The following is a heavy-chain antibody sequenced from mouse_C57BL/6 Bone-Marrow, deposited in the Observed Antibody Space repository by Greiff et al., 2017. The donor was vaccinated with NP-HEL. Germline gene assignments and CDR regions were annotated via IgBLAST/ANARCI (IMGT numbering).Heavy chain of an antibody. D-gene: IGHD2-3*01. CDR1: GYTFTSYW. CDR2: IDPSDSET. CDR3: ARGDGPHWYSDV. J-gene: IGHJ1*03. Sequence: QVQLQQPGAELVRPGSSVKLSCKASGYTFTSYWMHWVKQRPIQGLEWIGNIDPSDSETHYNQKFKDKATLTVDKSSSTAYMQLSSLTSEDSAVYYCARGDGPHWYSDVWGTGTTVTVSS. V-gene: IGHV1-52*01.